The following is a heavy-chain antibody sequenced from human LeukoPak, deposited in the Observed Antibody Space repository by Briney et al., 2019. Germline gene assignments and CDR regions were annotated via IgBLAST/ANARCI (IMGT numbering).Heavy chain of an antibody. CDR1: GFTFSAYW. D-gene: IGHD5-24*01. Sequence: GGSLRLSCAASGFTFSAYWMTWVRQAPGKGLEWVSNIKGGGTDKNYVDSVKGRFTISRDNVKKSLYLEMNRLRVEDTAVYYCARGRWSDYWGQGTQVTVSS. CDR2: IKGGGTDK. J-gene: IGHJ4*02. V-gene: IGHV3-7*01. CDR3: ARGRWSDY.